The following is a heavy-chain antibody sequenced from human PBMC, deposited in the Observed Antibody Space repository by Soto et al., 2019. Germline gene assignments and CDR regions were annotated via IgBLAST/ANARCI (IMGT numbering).Heavy chain of an antibody. CDR1: GWSFSGYY. J-gene: IGHJ3*02. D-gene: IGHD1-26*01. CDR3: ARTVGATNGGEAFDI. V-gene: IGHV4-34*01. Sequence: SETLSLTRAVYGWSFSGYYWSWIRQPPGKGLEWIGEINHSGSTNYNPSLKSRVTISVDTSKNQFSLKLSSVTAADTAVYYCARTVGATNGGEAFDIWGQGTRVT. CDR2: INHSGST.